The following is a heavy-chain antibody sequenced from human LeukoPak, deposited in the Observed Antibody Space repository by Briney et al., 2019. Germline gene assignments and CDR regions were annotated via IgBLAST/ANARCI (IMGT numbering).Heavy chain of an antibody. J-gene: IGHJ4*02. CDR2: INPNSGGT. V-gene: IGHV1-2*02. D-gene: IGHD3-22*01. CDR3: ARFEVSYYDSSGYYPDY. Sequence: ASVKVSCKASGYTFTGYYMHWVRQAPGQGLEWMGWINPNSGGTNYAQKLQGRVTMTTDTSTSTAYMELRSLRSDDTAVYYCARFEVSYYDSSGYYPDYWGQGTLVTVSS. CDR1: GYTFTGYY.